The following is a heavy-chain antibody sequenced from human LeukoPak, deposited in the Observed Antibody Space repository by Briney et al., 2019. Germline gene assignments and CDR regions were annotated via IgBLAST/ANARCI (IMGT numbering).Heavy chain of an antibody. CDR1: GGSFSGYY. D-gene: IGHD3-9*01. V-gene: IGHV4-34*01. CDR3: ARVLRYFDWLLPYDAFDI. J-gene: IGHJ3*02. Sequence: SETLSLTCAVYGGSFSGYYWSWIRQPPGKGLEWIGEINHSGSTNYNPSLKGRVTISVDTSKNQFSLKLSSVTAADTAVYYCARVLRYFDWLLPYDAFDIWGQGTMVTVSS. CDR2: INHSGST.